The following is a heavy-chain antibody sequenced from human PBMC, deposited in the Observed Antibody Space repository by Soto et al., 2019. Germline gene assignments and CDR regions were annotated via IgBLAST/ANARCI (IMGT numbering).Heavy chain of an antibody. J-gene: IGHJ5*02. CDR1: GYTFNDYE. Sequence: QEQLVQSAAEVKKPGASVKVSCMTSGYTFNDYEINWVRQATGQGLEWIGWMNPNSGETGYAQRFTCRVTMTTSSSLSTAYLELSSLTSDDTAVYYCARIAMPARPRWYNWFDPWGQGTLVTVSS. CDR2: MNPNSGET. CDR3: ARIAMPARPRWYNWFDP. D-gene: IGHD2-2*01. V-gene: IGHV1-8*02.